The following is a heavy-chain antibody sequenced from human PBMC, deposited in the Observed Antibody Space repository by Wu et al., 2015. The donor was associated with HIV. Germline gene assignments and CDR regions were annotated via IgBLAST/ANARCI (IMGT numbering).Heavy chain of an antibody. CDR3: ARRQQFLDQ. CDR2: VIPMFGTS. J-gene: IGHJ4*02. Sequence: QVQLVQSGAEMKKPGSSVKISCKTSGGTFDNYAINWVRQAPGQGLEWVGRVIPMFGTSDYARKFRGRVTITADESTTTVSMELRRLTSDDTALYFCARRQQFLDQWGQGTLITVSS. D-gene: IGHD6-13*01. V-gene: IGHV1-69*13. CDR1: GGTFDNYA.